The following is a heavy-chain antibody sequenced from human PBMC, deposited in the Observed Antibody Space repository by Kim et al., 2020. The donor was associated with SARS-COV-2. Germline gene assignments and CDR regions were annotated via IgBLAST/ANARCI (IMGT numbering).Heavy chain of an antibody. CDR2: IYSGGST. CDR3: ARLYASSTTSP. J-gene: IGHJ5*02. D-gene: IGHD2-2*01. CDR1: GFTVSSNY. V-gene: IGHV3-66*01. Sequence: GGSLRLSCAASGFTVSSNYMSWVRQAPGKGLEWVSVIYSGGSTYYADSVKGRFTISRDNSKNTLYLQMNSLRAEDTAVYYCARLYASSTTSPWGQGTLVTVSS.